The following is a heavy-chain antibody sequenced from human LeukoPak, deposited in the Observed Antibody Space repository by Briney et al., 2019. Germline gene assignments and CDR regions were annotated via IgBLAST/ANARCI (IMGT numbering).Heavy chain of an antibody. CDR3: AAYSSSWYPFDY. J-gene: IGHJ4*02. Sequence: SETLSLTCTVSGGSISNYYWSWIRQPPGKGLEWIGYIYSSGSTNYNPSLKSRVTISIDTSKNQFFLRLSSVTAADTAVYYCAAYSSSWYPFDYWGQGTLVTVSS. D-gene: IGHD6-13*01. CDR2: IYSSGST. V-gene: IGHV4-59*01. CDR1: GGSISNYY.